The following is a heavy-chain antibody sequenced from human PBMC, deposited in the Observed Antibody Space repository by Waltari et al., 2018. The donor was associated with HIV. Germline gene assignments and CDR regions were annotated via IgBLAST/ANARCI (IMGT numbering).Heavy chain of an antibody. V-gene: IGHV3-7*01. CDR3: ARAPLVVQAFDL. CDR1: GFTFRPFW. J-gene: IGHJ3*01. CDR2: IKQDGSDK. D-gene: IGHD1-1*01. Sequence: EVQLVESGGGLVQPGGSLRLACAASGFTFRPFWMSWVRQAPGKGLGWVANIKQDGSDKYYVDSVKGRFTISRDNAKQFLYLQMNSLRVEDTAIYFCARAPLVVQAFDLWGQGTMVTVAS.